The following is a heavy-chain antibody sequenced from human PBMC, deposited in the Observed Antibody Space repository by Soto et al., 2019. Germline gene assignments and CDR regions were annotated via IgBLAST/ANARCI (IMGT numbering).Heavy chain of an antibody. D-gene: IGHD4-17*01. Sequence: EVQLVESGGGLVQPGRSLRLSCVASGFTFDDYAMRWVRQAPGKGLEWVSGISWNSGSIGYADSVKGRFTISRDNAKNSLYLQMNSLRDEDTALYYCVKGGGDYVYYGMDVWGQGTTVTVSS. CDR2: ISWNSGSI. CDR1: GFTFDDYA. J-gene: IGHJ6*02. V-gene: IGHV3-9*01. CDR3: VKGGGDYVYYGMDV.